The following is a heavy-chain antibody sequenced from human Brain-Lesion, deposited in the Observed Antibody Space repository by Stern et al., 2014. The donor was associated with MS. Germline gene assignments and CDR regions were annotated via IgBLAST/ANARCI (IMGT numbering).Heavy chain of an antibody. Sequence: QVQLVESGPGLVKPSETLSLTCTVAGGSVSSTSYAWAWIRQPPGKGLEWIGTIYYSGDTYYSPSLTSRLTISLDTSKNKFSLQRGSVTAADTAVYYCAGEEDIRYCSGGSCTGNWFDPWGQGTLVTVSS. J-gene: IGHJ5*02. CDR2: IYYSGDT. CDR3: AGEEDIRYCSGGSCTGNWFDP. D-gene: IGHD2-15*01. V-gene: IGHV4-39*01. CDR1: GGSVSSTSYA.